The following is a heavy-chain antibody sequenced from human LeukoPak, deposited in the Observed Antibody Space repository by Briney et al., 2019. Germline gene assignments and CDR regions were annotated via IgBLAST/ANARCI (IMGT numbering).Heavy chain of an antibody. CDR1: GFTFSSYG. CDR3: AKDKGGGYGNDGFDI. V-gene: IGHV3-30*18. Sequence: PGGSLRLSCAASGFTFSSYGMHWVRQAPGKGLEWVAVISYDGSNQYYADSVKGRFTTSRDNSKNTLYLQMNSLRAEDTAVYYCAKDKGGGYGNDGFDIWGRGTMVTVSS. D-gene: IGHD3-16*01. CDR2: ISYDGSNQ. J-gene: IGHJ3*02.